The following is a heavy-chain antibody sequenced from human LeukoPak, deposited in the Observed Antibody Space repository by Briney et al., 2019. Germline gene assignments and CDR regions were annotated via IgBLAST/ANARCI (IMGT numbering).Heavy chain of an antibody. V-gene: IGHV4-39*01. D-gene: IGHD3-10*01. CDR2: IYYSRST. CDR3: ARHADSGFGELAFDY. CDR1: GASISSSSYY. J-gene: IGHJ4*02. Sequence: SETLSLTCSVSGASISSSSYYWGWIRQPPGEGLEWIGSIYYSRSTYYNPSLQSRVTISVDTSKNQFSLKLSSVTVADTAVYYCARHADSGFGELAFDYWGQGTLVTISS.